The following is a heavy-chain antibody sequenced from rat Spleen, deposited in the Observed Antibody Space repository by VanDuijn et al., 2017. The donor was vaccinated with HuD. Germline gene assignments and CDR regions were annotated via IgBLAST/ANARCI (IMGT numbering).Heavy chain of an antibody. J-gene: IGHJ2*01. CDR1: GFTFSDYY. Sequence: EVQLVESGGGLVQPGRSLKLSCAASGFTFSDYYMAWVRQAPKKGLEWVASITYEGSSSYYGDSVKGRFTISRDNAKGTLFLQMDSLRSEDTATYYCAKSRFYYYDGGYYCFNYWGQGVMVTVSS. CDR2: ITYEGSSS. V-gene: IGHV5-22*01. CDR3: AKSRFYYYDGGYYCFNY. D-gene: IGHD1-12*02.